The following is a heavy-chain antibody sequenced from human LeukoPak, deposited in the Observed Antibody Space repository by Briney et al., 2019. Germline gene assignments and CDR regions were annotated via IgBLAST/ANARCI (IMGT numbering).Heavy chain of an antibody. Sequence: GGSLRLSCAASGFTFSSYWMHWVRQAPGKGLVWVSRINSDGSSTRSTSYADSVKGRFTISRDNAKNTLYLQMNSLRAEDTAVYYCARDLGGTADYWGQGTLVTVSS. J-gene: IGHJ4*02. CDR2: INSDGSSTRST. CDR3: ARDLGGTADY. D-gene: IGHD3-10*01. V-gene: IGHV3-74*01. CDR1: GFTFSSYW.